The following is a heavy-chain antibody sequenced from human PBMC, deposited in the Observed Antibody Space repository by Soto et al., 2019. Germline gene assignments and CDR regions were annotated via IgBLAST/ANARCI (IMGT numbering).Heavy chain of an antibody. Sequence: GGSLRLSCAASGFTFSSYAMSWVRQAPGKGLEWVSAISGSGGSTYYADSVKGRFTISRDNSKNTLYLQMNSLRAEDMAVYYCANWEDYYDSSGHPLDYWGQGTLVTVSS. D-gene: IGHD3-22*01. CDR1: GFTFSSYA. CDR3: ANWEDYYDSSGHPLDY. V-gene: IGHV3-23*01. CDR2: ISGSGGST. J-gene: IGHJ4*02.